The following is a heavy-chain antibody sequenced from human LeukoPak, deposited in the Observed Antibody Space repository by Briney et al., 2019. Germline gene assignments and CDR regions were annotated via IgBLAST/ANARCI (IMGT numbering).Heavy chain of an antibody. J-gene: IGHJ3*01. CDR3: ARGYSGTYPNV. CDR1: GFTFSTYS. D-gene: IGHD1-26*01. V-gene: IGHV3-48*04. CDR2: ISDDSNTI. Sequence: PGGSLRLSCAASGFTFSTYSMNWVRQAPGKGLEWLSYISDDSNTIYYADSVNGRFTISRDNAKNSLYLQMNSLRAEDTAVYYCARGYSGTYPNVWGQGTMVTVSS.